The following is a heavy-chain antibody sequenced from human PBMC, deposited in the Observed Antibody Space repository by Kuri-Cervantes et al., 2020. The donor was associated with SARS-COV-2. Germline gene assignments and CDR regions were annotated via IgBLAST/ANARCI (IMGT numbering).Heavy chain of an antibody. D-gene: IGHD6-6*01. CDR2: IIPIFGTA. Sequence: SVKVSCKASGGTFSSYAISWVRQAPGQGLEWMGGIIPIFGTANYARKFQGRVTITADESTSTAYMELSSLRSEDTAVYYCARDSGEQLVLDYYYYYGMDVWGQGTTVTVSS. J-gene: IGHJ6*02. V-gene: IGHV1-69*13. CDR1: GGTFSSYA. CDR3: ARDSGEQLVLDYYYYYGMDV.